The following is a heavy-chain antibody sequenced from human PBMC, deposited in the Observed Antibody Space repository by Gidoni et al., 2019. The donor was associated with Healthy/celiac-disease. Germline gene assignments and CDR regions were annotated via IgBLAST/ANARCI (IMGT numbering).Heavy chain of an antibody. Sequence: EVQLVESGGGLVQPGGSLRLSCAASGFTFRSYEMNWVRKAPGKGLEWVSYISSSGSTIYYADSVKGRFTISRDNAKNSLYLQMNSLRAEDTAVYYCARVIRGSTVVTHLLFAYYYYGMDVWGQGTTVTVSS. CDR2: ISSSGSTI. J-gene: IGHJ6*02. D-gene: IGHD4-17*01. V-gene: IGHV3-48*03. CDR1: GFTFRSYE. CDR3: ARVIRGSTVVTHLLFAYYYYGMDV.